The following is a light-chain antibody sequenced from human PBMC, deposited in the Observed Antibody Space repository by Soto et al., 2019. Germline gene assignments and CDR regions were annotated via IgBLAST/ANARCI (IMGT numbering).Light chain of an antibody. J-gene: IGLJ2*01. V-gene: IGLV2-14*01. CDR1: SSDVGGYNY. CDR2: DVS. CDR3: SSYTSSSALVV. Sequence: QSALTQPASVSGSPGQSITISCTGTSSDVGGYNYVSWYQQHPGKAPKLMIYDVSNRPSGVSNRFSGSKSGNTASLTISGLQAEDEADYYCSSYTSSSALVVFGEGTEVTVL.